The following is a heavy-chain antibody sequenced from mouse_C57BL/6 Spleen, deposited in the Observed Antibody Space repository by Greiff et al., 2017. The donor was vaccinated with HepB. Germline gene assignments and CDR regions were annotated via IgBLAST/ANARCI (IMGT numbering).Heavy chain of an antibody. CDR3: AREGITDYYGSPFDY. J-gene: IGHJ2*01. D-gene: IGHD1-1*01. CDR2: ISYDGSN. Sequence: EVQLVESGPGLVKPSQSLSLTCSVTGYSITSGYYWNWIRQFPGNKLEWMGYISYDGSNNYNPSLKNRISITRDTSKNQFFLKLNSVTTEDTATYYCAREGITDYYGSPFDYWGQGTTLTVSS. CDR1: GYSITSGYY. V-gene: IGHV3-6*01.